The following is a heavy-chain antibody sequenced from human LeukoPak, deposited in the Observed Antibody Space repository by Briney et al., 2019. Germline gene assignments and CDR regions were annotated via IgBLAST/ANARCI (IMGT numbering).Heavy chain of an antibody. CDR1: GYTFTSYD. D-gene: IGHD6-19*01. CDR2: INPNSGGT. J-gene: IGHJ4*02. CDR3: ARDRTLYSSGWQLDY. Sequence: GASVKVSCKASGYTFTSYDINWVRQATGQGLEWMGRINPNSGGTNYAQKFQGRVTMTRDTSISTAYMELSRLRSDDTAVYYCARDRTLYSSGWQLDYWGQGTLVTVSS. V-gene: IGHV1-2*06.